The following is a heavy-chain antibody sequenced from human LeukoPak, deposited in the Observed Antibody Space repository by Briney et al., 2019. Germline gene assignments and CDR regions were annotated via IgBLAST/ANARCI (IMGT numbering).Heavy chain of an antibody. CDR2: IYHSGST. CDR3: ARSLIGYFDL. V-gene: IGHV4-30-2*01. Sequence: SETLSLTCAVSGGSISSGGYSWSWIRQPPGKGLEWIGYIYHSGSTYHNPSLKSRVTISVDRSKNQFSLKLSSVTAADTAVYYCARSLIGYFDLWGRGTLVTVSS. D-gene: IGHD2/OR15-2a*01. J-gene: IGHJ2*01. CDR1: GGSISSGGYS.